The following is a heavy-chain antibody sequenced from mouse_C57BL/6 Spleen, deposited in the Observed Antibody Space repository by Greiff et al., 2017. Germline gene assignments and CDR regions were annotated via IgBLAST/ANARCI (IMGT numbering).Heavy chain of an antibody. D-gene: IGHD2-14*01. CDR3: TRGEYDEGYYAMDY. Sequence: QVQLQQSGAELVRPGASVTLSCKASGYTFTDYEMHWVKQTPVHGLEWIGAIDPETGGTAYNQKFKGKAILTADKSASTAYMELRSLTSEDSAVYYCTRGEYDEGYYAMDYWGQGTSVTVSS. V-gene: IGHV1-15*01. CDR1: GYTFTDYE. J-gene: IGHJ4*01. CDR2: IDPETGGT.